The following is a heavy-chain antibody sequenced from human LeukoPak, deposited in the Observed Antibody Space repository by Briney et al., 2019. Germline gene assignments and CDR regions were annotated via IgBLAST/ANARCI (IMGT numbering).Heavy chain of an antibody. CDR2: VSFDGDNE. V-gene: IGHV3-30*04. CDR3: ACGGCSAITCSFRH. Sequence: GGPLRLSCAASGFTFSSFGMYWVRQAPGKGLERVAAVSFDGDNEDYGDSVKSRFTISRDNSKNTLYLQMNILRAEDTAVYYCACGGCSAITCSFRHWGQGTLVIVS. J-gene: IGHJ1*01. CDR1: GFTFSSFG. D-gene: IGHD2-15*01.